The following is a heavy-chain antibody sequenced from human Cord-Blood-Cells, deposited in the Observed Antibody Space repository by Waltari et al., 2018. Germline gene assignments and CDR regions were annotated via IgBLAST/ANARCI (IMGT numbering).Heavy chain of an antibody. CDR3: ARDLSIAARPYYYYGMDV. CDR1: GFTFSSYA. CDR2: ISYDGSNK. J-gene: IGHJ6*02. D-gene: IGHD6-6*01. V-gene: IGHV3-30-3*01. Sequence: QVQLVESGGGVVQPGRSLRLSCAASGFTFSSYAMHWVRQAPGKGLEWVAVISYDGSNKYYADSGKGRFTISRDNSKNTLYLQMNSLRAEDTAVYYCARDLSIAARPYYYYGMDVWGQGTTVTVSS.